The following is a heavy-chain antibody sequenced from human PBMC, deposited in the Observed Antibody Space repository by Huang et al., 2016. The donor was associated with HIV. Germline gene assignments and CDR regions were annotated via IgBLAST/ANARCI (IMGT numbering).Heavy chain of an antibody. CDR1: GYLFSNYD. V-gene: IGHV1-8*01. D-gene: IGHD6-19*01. J-gene: IGHJ4*02. Sequence: QVQLVQSGPEVKKPGASVKVSCQTSGYLFSNYDINGVRQAPGQGLKGMGWLNPNSGKTAYGQNFQGRVTLTRRTSTGAAYMVLNSLTSQDTAVYYCARLTSGWYQDYWGQGTLVTVSS. CDR3: ARLTSGWYQDY. CDR2: LNPNSGKT.